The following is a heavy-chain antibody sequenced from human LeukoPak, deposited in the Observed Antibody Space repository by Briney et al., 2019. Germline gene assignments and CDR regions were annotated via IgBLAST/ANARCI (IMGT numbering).Heavy chain of an antibody. J-gene: IGHJ4*02. V-gene: IGHV3-30-3*01. D-gene: IGHD3-22*01. Sequence: GGSLRLSCAASGFTFSSYAMHWVRQAPGKGLEWVAIISYDGSKKYYAESVKGRFTISRDNSDSTLYLQMNSLRTEDTAVYYCARDDDSSDLHRFDYWGQGTPVTVSS. CDR3: ARDDDSSDLHRFDY. CDR1: GFTFSSYA. CDR2: ISYDGSKK.